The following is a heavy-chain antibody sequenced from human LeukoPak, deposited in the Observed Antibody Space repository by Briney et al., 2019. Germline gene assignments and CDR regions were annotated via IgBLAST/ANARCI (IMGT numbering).Heavy chain of an antibody. V-gene: IGHV3-23*01. CDR3: ARTMRPILTGYYSLDY. Sequence: GGSLRLSCAASGFILSDYAMTWVRQAPGKGMEWVSGISGSDGSTYYADSVNGPFTISRDNSKNTLYLQINSLRAEDTAVYYCARTMRPILTGYYSLDYWGQGTLVTVSS. D-gene: IGHD3-9*01. CDR2: ISGSDGST. CDR1: GFILSDYA. J-gene: IGHJ4*02.